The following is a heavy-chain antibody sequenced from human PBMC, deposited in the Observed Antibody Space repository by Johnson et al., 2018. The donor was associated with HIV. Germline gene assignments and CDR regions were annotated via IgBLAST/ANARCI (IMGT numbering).Heavy chain of an antibody. Sequence: MLLVESGGGLVQPGGSLRLSCAASGFPFSSYDIHWARQVKGKGLEWVYAFGTSGETYYPGSVQGRFTISRENAKNSLYLQMNSLRAGDTAVYYCARGDYGGNLDAFDIWGQGTMVTVSS. CDR3: ARGDYGGNLDAFDI. CDR1: GFPFSSYD. CDR2: FGTSGET. D-gene: IGHD4-23*01. J-gene: IGHJ3*02. V-gene: IGHV3-13*01.